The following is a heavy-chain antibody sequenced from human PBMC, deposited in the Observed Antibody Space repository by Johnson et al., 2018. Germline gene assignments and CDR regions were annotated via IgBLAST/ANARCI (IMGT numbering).Heavy chain of an antibody. CDR1: GFTFSSYA. Sequence: QVQLVESGGGVVQPGRSLRLSCAASGFTFSSYAMHWVRQAPGKGLEWVAVISYDGSNKYYADSVKGRFTISRDNSKNTLYLQMNSLRAEDTAVYYCARDPLITMIVVVTRGGAFDIWGQGTMVTVSS. CDR2: ISYDGSNK. CDR3: ARDPLITMIVVVTRGGAFDI. D-gene: IGHD3-22*01. V-gene: IGHV3-30-3*01. J-gene: IGHJ3*02.